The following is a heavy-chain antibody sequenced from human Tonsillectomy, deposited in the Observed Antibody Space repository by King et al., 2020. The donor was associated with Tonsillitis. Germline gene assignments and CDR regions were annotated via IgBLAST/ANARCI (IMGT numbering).Heavy chain of an antibody. CDR3: ARSRKTYYYDSSGYYVQ. CDR2: IYYSGST. J-gene: IGHJ4*02. D-gene: IGHD3-22*01. CDR1: GGSISSYY. V-gene: IGHV4-59*01. Sequence: QLQESGPGLLKPSETLSLTCTVSGGSISSYYWSWIRQPPGKGLEWIWYIYYSGSTNYNPSLKSRVTISVETSTNQFSLKLSSVTAADTAVYYCARSRKTYYYDSSGYYVQWGQGTLVTVSS.